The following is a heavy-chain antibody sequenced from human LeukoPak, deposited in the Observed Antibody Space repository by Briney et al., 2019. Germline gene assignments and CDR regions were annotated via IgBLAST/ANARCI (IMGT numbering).Heavy chain of an antibody. V-gene: IGHV3-23*01. Sequence: GGPLRLSCAASGFTFSSYAMSWVRQAPGKGREWVSAISGSGGSTYYAHSVKGRFTISRDNSKNTLYLQMNSLRAEDTAVYYCARVLSTSCCEFDYWGQGTLVTVSS. D-gene: IGHD2-2*01. CDR1: GFTFSSYA. CDR3: ARVLSTSCCEFDY. J-gene: IGHJ4*02. CDR2: ISGSGGST.